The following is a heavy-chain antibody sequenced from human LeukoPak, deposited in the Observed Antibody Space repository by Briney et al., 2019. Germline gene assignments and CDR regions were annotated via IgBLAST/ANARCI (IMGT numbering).Heavy chain of an antibody. Sequence: GGSLRLSCAASGFTLSSYSMNWVRQAPGKGLEWVSSISTSSIYIYYADSVKGRFTISRDNAKNSLYLQMNSLRAEDTAVYYCARDVYYGSGSPRLDYWGQGTLVTVSS. V-gene: IGHV3-21*01. CDR3: ARDVYYGSGSPRLDY. CDR1: GFTLSSYS. J-gene: IGHJ4*02. CDR2: ISTSSIYI. D-gene: IGHD3-10*01.